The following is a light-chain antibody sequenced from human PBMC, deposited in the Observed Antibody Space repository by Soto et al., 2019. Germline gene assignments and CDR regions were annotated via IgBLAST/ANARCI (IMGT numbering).Light chain of an antibody. V-gene: IGKV4-1*01. CDR2: WAS. Sequence: DIVMTQSPDSLAVSLGERATINCKSSQSILFSSKNKNYLAWYQQKAGQPPRLLTYWASTRESGVPDRFSGSGSENDFTLTISSLQAEDVAVYYCHQYFTIRWTFGQGTKVEI. J-gene: IGKJ1*01. CDR1: QSILFSSKNKNY. CDR3: HQYFTIRWT.